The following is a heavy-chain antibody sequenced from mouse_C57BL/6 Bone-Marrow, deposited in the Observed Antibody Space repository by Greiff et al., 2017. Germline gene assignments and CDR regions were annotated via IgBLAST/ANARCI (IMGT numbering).Heavy chain of an antibody. V-gene: IGHV1-63*01. CDR3: ARQVFVWYVDV. CDR1: GYTFTNYW. Sequence: QVQLQQSGAELVRPGTSVKMSCKASGYTFTNYWIGWAKQRPGHGLEWIGDIYPGGGSTNYNEKFKGKATLTADKSSSTAYMQFSSLTSEDSAIYYCARQVFVWYVDVWGTGTTVTVSS. J-gene: IGHJ1*03. CDR2: IYPGGGST.